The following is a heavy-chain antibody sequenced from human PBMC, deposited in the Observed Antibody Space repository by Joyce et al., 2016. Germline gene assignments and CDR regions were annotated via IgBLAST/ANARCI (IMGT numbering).Heavy chain of an antibody. CDR1: TFSFSYFA. D-gene: IGHD3-22*01. J-gene: IGHJ4*02. CDR2: ISADGDIQ. V-gene: IGHV3-30-3*01. CDR3: ARIPGSSYYRPFDY. Sequence: QVQLVESGGGLVQPGRSLRLSCAGSTFSFSYFAMHWVRQAPGKGLEWLAFISADGDIQHYADSLKGRFTISRDNSLNTLFLQMNRLRAEDTARYYCARIPGSSYYRPFDYWGQGTQVTVSS.